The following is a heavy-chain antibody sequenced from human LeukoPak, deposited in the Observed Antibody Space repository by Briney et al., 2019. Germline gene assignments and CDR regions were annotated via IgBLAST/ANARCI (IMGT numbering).Heavy chain of an antibody. D-gene: IGHD4-17*01. CDR2: ISGSGGST. CDR1: GFTFSSYA. J-gene: IGHJ4*02. V-gene: IGHV3-23*01. Sequence: PGGSLRLSCAASGFTFSSYAMSWVRQAPGKGLEWVSAISGSGGSTYCADSVKGRFTISRDNSKNTLYLQMNSLRAEDTAVYYCAKLLYGDYVNYFDYWGQGTLVTVSS. CDR3: AKLLYGDYVNYFDY.